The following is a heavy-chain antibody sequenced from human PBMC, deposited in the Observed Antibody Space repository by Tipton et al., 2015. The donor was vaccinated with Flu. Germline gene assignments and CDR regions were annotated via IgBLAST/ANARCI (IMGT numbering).Heavy chain of an antibody. CDR2: IYYSGST. V-gene: IGHV4-39*01. CDR1: GGSISSSSYY. D-gene: IGHD6-19*01. Sequence: TLSLTCTVSGGSISSSSYYWGWIRQPPGKGLEWIGSIYYSGSTYYNPSLKSRVTISVDTSKNQFSLKLSSVTAADTAVYYCARRVGVSQYNSGWYGSFDYWGQGTLVTVSS. J-gene: IGHJ4*02. CDR3: ARRVGVSQYNSGWYGSFDY.